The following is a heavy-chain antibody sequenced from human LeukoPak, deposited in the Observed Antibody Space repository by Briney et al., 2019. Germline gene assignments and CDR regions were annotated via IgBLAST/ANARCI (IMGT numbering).Heavy chain of an antibody. CDR2: IIPNSGGT. CDR1: GYTFTGYY. J-gene: IGHJ4*02. D-gene: IGHD3-10*01. V-gene: IGHV1-2*02. CDR3: ARVGVYYGSGSYYKVFDY. Sequence: GASVKVSCKASGYTFTGYYMHWVRPAPGQGLEWMGWIIPNSGGTNYAQKFQGRVTMTRDTSISTAYMELSRLRSDDTAVYYCARVGVYYGSGSYYKVFDYWGQGTLVTVSS.